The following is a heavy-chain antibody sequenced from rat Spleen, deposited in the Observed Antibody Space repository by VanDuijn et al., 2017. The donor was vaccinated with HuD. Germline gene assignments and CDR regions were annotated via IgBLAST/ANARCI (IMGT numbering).Heavy chain of an antibody. CDR2: ISSGGST. CDR1: GFSLTSYT. Sequence: SFSCTVSGFSLTSYTVSWVRQPPGKGLEWIAAISSGGSTYYNSALKSRLSISRDTSKSQVFLKMNSLQTEDTAMYFCARSGRDWGQGVMVTVSS. D-gene: IGHD4-3*01. CDR3: ARSGRD. J-gene: IGHJ2*01. V-gene: IGHV2-6*01.